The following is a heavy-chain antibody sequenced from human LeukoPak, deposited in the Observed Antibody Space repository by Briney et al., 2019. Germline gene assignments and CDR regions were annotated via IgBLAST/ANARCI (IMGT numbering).Heavy chain of an antibody. CDR3: ARGTRRHALVGATHPRLDY. Sequence: PGGSLRLSCAASGFTFSSYAMHWVRQAPGKGLEWVAVISYDGSNKYYADSVKGRFTISRDNSKNTLYLQMNSLRAEDTAVYYCARGTRRHALVGATHPRLDYWGQGTLVTVSS. CDR2: ISYDGSNK. D-gene: IGHD1-26*01. J-gene: IGHJ4*02. CDR1: GFTFSSYA. V-gene: IGHV3-30*04.